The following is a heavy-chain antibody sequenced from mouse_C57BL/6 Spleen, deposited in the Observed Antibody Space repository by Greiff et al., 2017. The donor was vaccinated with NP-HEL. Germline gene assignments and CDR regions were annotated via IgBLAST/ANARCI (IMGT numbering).Heavy chain of an antibody. D-gene: IGHD2-1*01. CDR2: ISSGGDYI. CDR3: TREDGNYEGFAY. Sequence: EVKLMESGEGLVKSGGSLKLSCAASGFTFSSYAMSWVRQTPEKRLEWVAYISSGGDYIYYADTVKGRFTISRDNARNTLYLQMSSLKSEDTAMYDCTREDGNYEGFAYWGQGTLVTVSA. J-gene: IGHJ3*01. V-gene: IGHV5-9-1*02. CDR1: GFTFSSYA.